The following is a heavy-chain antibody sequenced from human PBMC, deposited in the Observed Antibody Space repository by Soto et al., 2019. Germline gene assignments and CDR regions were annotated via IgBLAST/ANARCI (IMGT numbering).Heavy chain of an antibody. CDR2: INHSGST. V-gene: IGHV4-34*01. CDR1: GGSFRDYY. J-gene: IGHJ4*02. Sequence: SETLSLTCAVYGGSFRDYYWSWVRQPPGKGLEWIGQINHSGSTNYNPSLKSRVTISVDTSKNQFSLKLSSVTAADTAVYYCARHNGQLLPKYFDYWGQGTLVTVS. CDR3: ARHNGQLLPKYFDY. D-gene: IGHD1-26*01.